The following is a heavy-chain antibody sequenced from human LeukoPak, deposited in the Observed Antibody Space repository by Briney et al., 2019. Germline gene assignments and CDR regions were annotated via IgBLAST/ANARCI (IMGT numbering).Heavy chain of an antibody. J-gene: IGHJ4*02. D-gene: IGHD2-15*01. V-gene: IGHV3-33*05. CDR1: GFSFSNLG. CDR3: ARGSCSGGSCPYDF. CDR2: VTYDGNHK. Sequence: PGGSLRLSCAASGFSFSNLGMDWVRQAPGEGREWVAVVTYDGNHKNYADSVKGRFTISRDNSKNTLYLQMNSLRAEATAVFYCARGSCSGGSCPYDFWGQGTLVTVSS.